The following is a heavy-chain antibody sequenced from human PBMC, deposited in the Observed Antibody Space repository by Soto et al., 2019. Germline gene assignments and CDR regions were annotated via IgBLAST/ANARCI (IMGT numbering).Heavy chain of an antibody. CDR2: FYYSGST. CDR3: ARRVGAVPSQF. CDR1: GASISSSSFH. D-gene: IGHD1-26*01. Sequence: SETLSLTCTVSGASISSSSFHWDWIRQAPGKGLEWIGSFYYSGSTFYNPSLEGRVTISADTSKNQFSLKLSSLTAADTAVYFCARRVGAVPSQFWGRGTLVTLSS. J-gene: IGHJ1*01. V-gene: IGHV4-39*01.